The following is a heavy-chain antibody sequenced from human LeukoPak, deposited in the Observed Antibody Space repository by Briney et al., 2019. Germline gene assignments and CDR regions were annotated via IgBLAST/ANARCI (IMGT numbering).Heavy chain of an antibody. Sequence: SETLSLICTVSGGSISSYYWSWIRQPPGKGLEWIGYIYYSGSTNYNPSLKSRVTISVDTSKNQFSLKLSSVTAADTAVYYCATNSDSSGWYYFDYWGQGTLVTVSS. J-gene: IGHJ4*02. D-gene: IGHD6-19*01. V-gene: IGHV4-59*01. CDR3: ATNSDSSGWYYFDY. CDR2: IYYSGST. CDR1: GGSISSYY.